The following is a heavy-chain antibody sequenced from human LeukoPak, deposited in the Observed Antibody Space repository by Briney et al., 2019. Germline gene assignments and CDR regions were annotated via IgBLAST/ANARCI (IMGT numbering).Heavy chain of an antibody. J-gene: IGHJ3*02. CDR1: GFTFSSYG. Sequence: GGSLRLSCAASGFTFSSYGMHWVRQAPGKGLEWVAVISYDGSNKYYADSVKGRFTISRDNSKNTLYLQMNSLRAEDTAVYYCAKVPAPYGDYTHDASDIWGQGTMVTVSS. V-gene: IGHV3-30*18. CDR3: AKVPAPYGDYTHDASDI. D-gene: IGHD4-17*01. CDR2: ISYDGSNK.